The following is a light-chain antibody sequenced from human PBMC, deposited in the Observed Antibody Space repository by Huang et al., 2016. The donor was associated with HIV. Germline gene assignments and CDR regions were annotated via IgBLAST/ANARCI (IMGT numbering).Light chain of an antibody. CDR2: GAS. CDR1: QSVSSD. J-gene: IGKJ1*01. V-gene: IGKV3-15*01. Sequence: EIVMTQSPATLSLSPGERATLSCRASQSVSSDLAWYQQKPGQAPRLRIYGASTRATGIPARFSGSGSGTEFTLTISSLQSEDFAVYYCQQYNNWPPWTFGQGTKVEI. CDR3: QQYNNWPPWT.